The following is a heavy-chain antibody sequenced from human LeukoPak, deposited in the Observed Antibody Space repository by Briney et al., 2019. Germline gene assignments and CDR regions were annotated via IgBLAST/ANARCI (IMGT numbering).Heavy chain of an antibody. CDR1: GFTFGDYA. Sequence: GGSLRLSCTASGFTFGDYAMSWFRQAPGKGLEWVGFIRSNTYGGTAEYAASVKGRFTISRDDSKSIAYLQMDSLKTEDTAVYYCTKGDYHAYWGQGTLATVSS. CDR3: TKGDYHAY. CDR2: IRSNTYGGTA. J-gene: IGHJ4*02. V-gene: IGHV3-49*03.